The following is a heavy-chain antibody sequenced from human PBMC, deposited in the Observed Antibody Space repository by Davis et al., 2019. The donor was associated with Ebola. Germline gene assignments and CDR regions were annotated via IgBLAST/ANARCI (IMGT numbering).Heavy chain of an antibody. J-gene: IGHJ2*01. Sequence: PGGSLRLSCAASGFTFSSYAMSWVRQAPGKGLAWVSVISGGGDNKYYADSVKGRFTISRDNSKNTLYLQMSSLRAEDTAVYYCARDLPGGDWYFDLWGRGTLVTVSS. D-gene: IGHD1-14*01. CDR2: ISGGGDNK. V-gene: IGHV3-23*01. CDR3: ARDLPGGDWYFDL. CDR1: GFTFSSYA.